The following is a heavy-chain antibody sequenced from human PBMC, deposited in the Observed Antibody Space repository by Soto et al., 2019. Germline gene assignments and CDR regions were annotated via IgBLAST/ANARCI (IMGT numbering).Heavy chain of an antibody. V-gene: IGHV3-49*05. CDR2: IRSNIYGGTT. D-gene: IGHD2-15*01. CDR3: TRVSPDCSGGSCYPPN. Sequence: EVQLVESGGGLVKPGRSLRLSCTASGFTFGDYAMSWFRQAPGKGLEWVSFIRSNIYGGTTEYAASVKGRFIISRDDSKTIAYLQMNSLKTEDTGVYYCTRVSPDCSGGSCYPPNWGQGNLVTVSS. CDR1: GFTFGDYA. J-gene: IGHJ4*02.